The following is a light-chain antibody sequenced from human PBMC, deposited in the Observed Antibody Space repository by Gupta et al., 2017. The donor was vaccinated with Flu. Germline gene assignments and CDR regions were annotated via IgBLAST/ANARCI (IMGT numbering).Light chain of an antibody. CDR3: QQSYSTPIT. J-gene: IGKJ5*01. V-gene: IGKV1-39*01. CDR1: QSISGY. CDR2: AAS. Sequence: IKMTQSPSSLPASVGDRVTITCRANQSISGYLNWYQQKPGKAPKLLIYAASSLQSGVPSRFSGSGSGTDFTLTISSLQPEDFATYYYQQSYSTPITFGQGTRLEIK.